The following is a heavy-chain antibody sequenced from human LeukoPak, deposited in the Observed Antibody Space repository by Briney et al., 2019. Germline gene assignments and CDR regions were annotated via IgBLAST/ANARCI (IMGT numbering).Heavy chain of an antibody. CDR2: IYYSGST. V-gene: IGHV4-39*01. D-gene: IGHD2-21*02. J-gene: IGHJ4*02. Sequence: SETLSLTCTVSGGSISSSSYYWGWIRQPPGDGLEWIGSIYYSGSTYYNPSLKSRVTISVDTSKNQFSLKLSSVTAADTAVYYCARLDIVVVTACFDYWGQGTLVTVSS. CDR3: ARLDIVVVTACFDY. CDR1: GGSISSSSYY.